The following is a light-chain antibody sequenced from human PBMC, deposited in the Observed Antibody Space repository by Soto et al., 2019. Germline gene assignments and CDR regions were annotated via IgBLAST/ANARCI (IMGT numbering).Light chain of an antibody. J-gene: IGKJ2*01. CDR2: DAS. V-gene: IGKV1-5*01. CDR1: QSISSW. Sequence: DIQMTQSPSTLSASVGDRVTITCRASQSISSWLAWYQQKPGKAPKLLIYDASSLESGVPSRFSGSGSGTEFTLTISSLQPDDFATYSCQQYNSYPYTFGQGTKVDI. CDR3: QQYNSYPYT.